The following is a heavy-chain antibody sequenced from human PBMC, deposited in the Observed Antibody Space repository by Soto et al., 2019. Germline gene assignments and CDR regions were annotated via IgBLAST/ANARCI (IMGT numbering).Heavy chain of an antibody. V-gene: IGHV1-24*01. J-gene: IGHJ5*02. D-gene: IGHD3-3*01. CDR1: GGTFSSYA. CDR2: FDPEDGET. Sequence: ASVEVSCKASGGTFSSYAISWVRQAPGKGLEWMGGFDPEDGETIYAQKFQGRVPMTEDTSTDTAYMELSSLRSEDTAVYYCATATLMSGLNGSWFDPWGPGTLVTVSS. CDR3: ATATLMSGLNGSWFDP.